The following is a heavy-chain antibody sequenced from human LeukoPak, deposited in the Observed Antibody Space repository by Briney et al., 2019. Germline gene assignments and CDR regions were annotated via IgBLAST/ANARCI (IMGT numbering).Heavy chain of an antibody. V-gene: IGHV3-11*01. CDR3: ARGWLIS. J-gene: IGHJ4*02. CDR2: ISTSGSAK. Sequence: GGSLRLSCAASGFTFSDSYMSWIRQAPGKGLEWVSYISTSGSAKHYADSVKGRFTISRDNAENSLYLRMNSLRAEDTAVYYCARGWLISWGQGTLVTVSS. CDR1: GFTFSDSY. D-gene: IGHD5-12*01.